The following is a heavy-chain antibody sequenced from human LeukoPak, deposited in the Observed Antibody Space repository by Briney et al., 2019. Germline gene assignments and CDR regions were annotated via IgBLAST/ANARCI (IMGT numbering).Heavy chain of an antibody. Sequence: TGGSLRLSCAASGFPFSSYVMHWVRQAPGKGLEWVAIIRSDGSDKYYADSVKGRFTISRDNSKSTLYLQLSSLRAEDTAVYYCARSYGDATFDYWGQGTLVTVSS. CDR2: IRSDGSDK. CDR3: ARSYGDATFDY. D-gene: IGHD4-17*01. J-gene: IGHJ4*02. V-gene: IGHV3-33*01. CDR1: GFPFSSYV.